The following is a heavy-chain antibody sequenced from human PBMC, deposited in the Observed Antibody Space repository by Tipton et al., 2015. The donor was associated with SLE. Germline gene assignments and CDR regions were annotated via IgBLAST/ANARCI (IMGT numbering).Heavy chain of an antibody. Sequence: TLSLTCTVSGYSISSGYYWGWIRQPPGKGLEWIGEINHSGYTNYNASLKSRISISMDTAKNQFSLTLTSVTAADTAVYYCGAVTTDYYDYGVDVWGQGTTVTISS. V-gene: IGHV4-38-2*02. CDR2: INHSGYT. CDR1: GYSISSGYY. J-gene: IGHJ6*02. CDR3: GAVTTDYYDYGVDV. D-gene: IGHD4-17*01.